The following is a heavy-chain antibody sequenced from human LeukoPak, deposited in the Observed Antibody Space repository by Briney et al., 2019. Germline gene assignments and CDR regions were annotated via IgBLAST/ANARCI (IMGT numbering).Heavy chain of an antibody. CDR1: GFTFSSYA. CDR2: ISGSGGST. V-gene: IGHV3-23*01. CDR3: AKDPRGAPSTLDY. J-gene: IGHJ4*02. D-gene: IGHD3-10*01. Sequence: PGGSLRLSCAASGFTFSSYAMSWVRRAPGKGLEWVSAISGSGGSTYYADSVKGRFTISRDNSKNTLYLQINSLRAEDTAVYYCAKDPRGAPSTLDYWGQGTLVTVSS.